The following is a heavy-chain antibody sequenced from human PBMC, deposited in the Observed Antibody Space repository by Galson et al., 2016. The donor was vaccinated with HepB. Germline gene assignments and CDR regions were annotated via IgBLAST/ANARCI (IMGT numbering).Heavy chain of an antibody. V-gene: IGHV3-48*02. J-gene: IGHJ6*02. CDR1: EFIFSRYS. CDR2: IVSGSDTI. Sequence: SLRLSCAASEFIFSRYSMNWVRQAPGKGLEWVSYIVSGSDTIYYADSVKGRFTISRDNAKNSLYLQMIGLRDEDTAVYYCARGQDTSVEIYYYSMDVWGQGTTVTVSS. CDR3: ARGQDTSVEIYYYSMDV. D-gene: IGHD5-18*01.